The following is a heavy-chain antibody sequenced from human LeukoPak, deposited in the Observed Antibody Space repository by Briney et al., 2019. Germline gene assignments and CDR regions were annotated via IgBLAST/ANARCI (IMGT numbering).Heavy chain of an antibody. CDR1: GGSISSYY. V-gene: IGHV4-59*01. CDR3: ARDGASRGYSYLQSDAFDI. J-gene: IGHJ3*02. D-gene: IGHD5-18*01. CDR2: IYYSGST. Sequence: SETLSLTCTVAGGSISSYYWSWIRQPPGKGLEWIGYIYYSGSTNYNPSLKSRVTISVDTSKNQFSLKLSSVTAADTAVYYCARDGASRGYSYLQSDAFDIWGQGTMVTVSS.